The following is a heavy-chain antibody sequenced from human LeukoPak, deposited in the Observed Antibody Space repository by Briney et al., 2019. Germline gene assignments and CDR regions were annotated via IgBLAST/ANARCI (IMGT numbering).Heavy chain of an antibody. V-gene: IGHV3-23*01. CDR3: AKGQEPYYYDSSFDY. J-gene: IGHJ4*02. CDR1: GFAFSNYA. CDR2: ISGSGGST. D-gene: IGHD3-22*01. Sequence: GGSLRLSCEASGFAFSNYAMSWVRQAPGKGLEWVSAISGSGGSTYYADSVKGRFAISRDNSKNTLYLQMNSLRAEDTAVYYCAKGQEPYYYDSSFDYWGQGTLVTVSS.